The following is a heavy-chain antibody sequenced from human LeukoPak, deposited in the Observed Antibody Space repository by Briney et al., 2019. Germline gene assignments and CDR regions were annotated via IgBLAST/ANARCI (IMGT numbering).Heavy chain of an antibody. D-gene: IGHD2-15*01. Sequence: GGSLRLSCAASGLTFSSDWMHWVRQAPGKGLVWVSRVNSDGTSTNYADSVKGRFTISRDNAKNTLYLQMNSLRAEDTAVYYCARGGGHCSGGTCCPRNVFDIWGQGTMVTVSS. CDR3: ARGGGHCSGGTCCPRNVFDI. CDR1: GLTFSSDW. CDR2: VNSDGTST. V-gene: IGHV3-74*01. J-gene: IGHJ3*02.